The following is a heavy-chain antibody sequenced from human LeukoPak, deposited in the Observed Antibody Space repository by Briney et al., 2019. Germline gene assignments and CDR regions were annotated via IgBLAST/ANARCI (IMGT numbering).Heavy chain of an antibody. CDR1: GGAISSGSFY. D-gene: IGHD2-21*02. J-gene: IGHJ4*02. V-gene: IGHV4-39*07. CDR2: IFSTGST. CDR3: ARETVVTAINFDY. Sequence: SETLSLTCTVSGGAISSGSFYWGWIRQPPGKGLEWIGSIFSTGSTYYSPSLRGRVIISVDASKDQFSLKLSSVTAADTAVYYCARETVVTAINFDYWGQGTLVTVSS.